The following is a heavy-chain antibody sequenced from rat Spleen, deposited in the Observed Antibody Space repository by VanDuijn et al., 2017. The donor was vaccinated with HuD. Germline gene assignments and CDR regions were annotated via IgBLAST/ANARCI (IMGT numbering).Heavy chain of an antibody. D-gene: IGHD1-4*01. CDR1: GFSLTSNG. Sequence: QVQLKESGPGLVQPSQTLSLTCTVSGFSLTSNGVSWVRQPPGKGLEWIAAISTGGNTYYNSGLKSRLGISRDTYKRQVFLKMNSLQTEDTAIYFCVRERVPGFAFYFDYWGQGVMVTVSS. J-gene: IGHJ2*01. V-gene: IGHV2S12*01. CDR3: VRERVPGFAFYFDY. CDR2: ISTGGNT.